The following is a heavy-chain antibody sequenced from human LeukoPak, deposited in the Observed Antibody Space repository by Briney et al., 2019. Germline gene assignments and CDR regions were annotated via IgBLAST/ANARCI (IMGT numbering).Heavy chain of an antibody. D-gene: IGHD2-15*01. Sequence: GGSLRLSCAASGFTFSSYGIHWVRQAPGKGLEWVAVIWSDGITKYYADSVKGRFTISRDNSKNALYLQMNSLRAEDTAVYYCARGGGYFDYWGQGTLVTVSS. J-gene: IGHJ4*02. CDR1: GFTFSSYG. V-gene: IGHV3-33*01. CDR3: ARGGGYFDY. CDR2: IWSDGITK.